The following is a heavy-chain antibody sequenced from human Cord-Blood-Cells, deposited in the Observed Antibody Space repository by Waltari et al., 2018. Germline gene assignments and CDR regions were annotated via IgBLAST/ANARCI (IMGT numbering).Heavy chain of an antibody. Sequence: QVQLVQSGAEVKKPGASVKVSCKASGYTFTGYNMHWVRPAPGQGLEWMGWINPNSGGTNYAQKFQGRVTMTRDTSISTAYMELSRLRSDDTAVYYCARDGPGYCSSTSCYSFDYWGQGTLVTVSS. CDR3: ARDGPGYCSSTSCYSFDY. V-gene: IGHV1-2*02. J-gene: IGHJ4*02. D-gene: IGHD2-2*03. CDR1: GYTFTGYN. CDR2: INPNSGGT.